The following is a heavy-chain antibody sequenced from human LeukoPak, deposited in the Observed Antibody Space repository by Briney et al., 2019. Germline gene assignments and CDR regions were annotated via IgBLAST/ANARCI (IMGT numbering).Heavy chain of an antibody. V-gene: IGHV3-30*02. Sequence: GGSLRLSCAASGFTFSSYGMHWVRQAPGKGLEWLAYIRFDGSNKYYADSVKGRFTISRDNSKNTLYLQMNSLRAEDTAVYYCARDTDYYDSSGYYYSTPMDYWGQGTLVTVSS. D-gene: IGHD3-22*01. CDR2: IRFDGSNK. CDR3: ARDTDYYDSSGYYYSTPMDY. CDR1: GFTFSSYG. J-gene: IGHJ4*02.